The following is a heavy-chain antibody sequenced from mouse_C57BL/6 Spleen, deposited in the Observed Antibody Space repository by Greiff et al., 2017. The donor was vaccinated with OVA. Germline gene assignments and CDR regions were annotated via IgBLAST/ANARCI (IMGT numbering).Heavy chain of an antibody. D-gene: IGHD2-4*01. CDR3: ARLNDYDLYAMDY. Sequence: QVQLQQPGAELVKPGASVKMSCKASGYTFTSYWITWVKQRPGQGLEWIGDIYPGSGSTNYNEKFKSKATLTVDTSSSTAYMQLSSLTSEDSAVYYCARLNDYDLYAMDYWGQGTSVTVS. CDR2: IYPGSGST. V-gene: IGHV1-55*01. CDR1: GYTFTSYW. J-gene: IGHJ4*01.